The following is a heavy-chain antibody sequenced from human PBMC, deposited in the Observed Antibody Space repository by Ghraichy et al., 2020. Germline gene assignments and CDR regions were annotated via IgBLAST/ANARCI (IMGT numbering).Heavy chain of an antibody. CDR2: IFQSKIT. CDR3: ARDRPGVQGGMDV. D-gene: IGHD3-10*01. CDR1: GGSISSFNW. Sequence: SETLSLTCAVSGGSISSFNWWSWVRQSPERGLEWIGEIFQSKITNYNPSLRSRVTISVDRSKNQFPLTLTSVTAADAAVYYCARDRPGVQGGMDVWGKGTTVTVSS. V-gene: IGHV4-4*02. J-gene: IGHJ6*04.